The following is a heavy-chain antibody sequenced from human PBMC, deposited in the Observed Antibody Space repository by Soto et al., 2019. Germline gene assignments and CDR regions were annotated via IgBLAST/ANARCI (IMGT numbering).Heavy chain of an antibody. Sequence: EVRLVESGGGLVQPGGSLRLSCAASGFTVSSNYMTWFRQAPGKGLEWVSVIYSGGNTYSADSVKGRFTISRDSTKDTLYLKMSRLRSEDTAVYYCARDDVAVTGRDYWGQGTLVTVSS. J-gene: IGHJ4*02. CDR2: IYSGGNT. CDR3: ARDDVAVTGRDY. V-gene: IGHV3-66*01. CDR1: GFTVSSNY. D-gene: IGHD6-19*01.